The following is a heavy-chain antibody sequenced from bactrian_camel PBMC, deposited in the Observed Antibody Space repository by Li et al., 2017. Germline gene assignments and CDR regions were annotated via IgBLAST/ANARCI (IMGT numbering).Heavy chain of an antibody. CDR2: IYSDGSDT. V-gene: IGHV3S6*01. D-gene: IGHD1*01. J-gene: IGHJ4*01. CDR1: GFTFTNNW. CDR3: ATDDGGLWDPPGLKAEQYGY. Sequence: VQLVESGGDVVQVGGSLRLSCAASGFTFTNNWMHWVRQAPGKGLEWVSSIYSDGSDTYYADSVKGRFTISRDNAKNTLYLQMDSLEPDDTAMYYCATDDGGLWDPPGLKAEQYGYWGQGTQVTVS.